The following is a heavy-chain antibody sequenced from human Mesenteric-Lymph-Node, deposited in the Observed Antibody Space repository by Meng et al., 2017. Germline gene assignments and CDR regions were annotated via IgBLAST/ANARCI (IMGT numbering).Heavy chain of an antibody. CDR3: ARAITGTHYYYYGIDV. V-gene: IGHV3-23*01. D-gene: IGHD1-7*01. J-gene: IGHJ6*02. CDR1: GFTFSSYA. CDR2: ISGSGGST. Sequence: GESLKISCAASGFTFSSYAMSWVRQAPGKGLEWVSAISGSGGSTYYADSVKGRFTISRDNSKNTLYLQMNSLRAEDTAVYYCARAITGTHYYYYGIDVWGQGTTVTVSS.